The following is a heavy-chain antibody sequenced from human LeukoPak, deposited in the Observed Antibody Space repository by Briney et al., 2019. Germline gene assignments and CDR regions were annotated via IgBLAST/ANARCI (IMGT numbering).Heavy chain of an antibody. J-gene: IGHJ4*02. CDR3: ARGQPPYYDILTGYPTRPKYFDY. Sequence: SETLSLTCTVSGGSISSYYWSWIRQPPGKGLEWIGYIYYSGSTNYNPSLKSRVTISVDTSKNQFSLKLSSVTAADTAVYYCARGQPPYYDILTGYPTRPKYFDYWGQGTLVTVSS. CDR2: IYYSGST. D-gene: IGHD3-9*01. V-gene: IGHV4-59*01. CDR1: GGSISSYY.